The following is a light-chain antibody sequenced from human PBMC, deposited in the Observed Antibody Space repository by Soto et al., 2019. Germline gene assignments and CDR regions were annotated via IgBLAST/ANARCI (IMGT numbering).Light chain of an antibody. CDR2: AAS. CDR3: QQLNSYPIT. Sequence: DIQMTQSPSSLSASVGDRVTITCRASQSISSYLNWYQQKPGKAPKLLIYAASSLQSGVPSRFSGSGSGTEFSLTISSRQPDDSATYYCQQLNSYPITFGQGTRLEIK. V-gene: IGKV1-39*01. J-gene: IGKJ5*01. CDR1: QSISSY.